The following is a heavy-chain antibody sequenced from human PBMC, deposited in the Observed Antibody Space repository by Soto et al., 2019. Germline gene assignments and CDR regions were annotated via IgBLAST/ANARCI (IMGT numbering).Heavy chain of an antibody. CDR1: GFTFSRCV. J-gene: IGHJ4*02. CDR2: ITDSGTGT. CDR3: AKGLINGRWYAED. Sequence: EVHLLESGGGLVHPGESLRLSCGASGFTFSRCVMTWVRQAPGKGLEWFSCITDSGTGTYYADSVKGRFTISRDNSKNTMYLQMNNLRVEDTGVYYCAKGLINGRWYAEDWGQGTLVTVSS. V-gene: IGHV3-23*01. D-gene: IGHD6-13*01.